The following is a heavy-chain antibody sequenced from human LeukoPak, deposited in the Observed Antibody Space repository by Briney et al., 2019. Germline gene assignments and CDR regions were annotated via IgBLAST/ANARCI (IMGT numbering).Heavy chain of an antibody. CDR1: GSSISSNYY. V-gene: IGHV4-38-2*02. CDR2: IYHSGST. Sequence: PSETLSLTCTVSGSSISSNYYWGWIRQPPGKGLEWIGSIYHSGSTYYNPSLKSRVTISVDTSKNHSSLKLTSMTAADTAVYYCDVGILRGPDYWGQGTLVTVSS. D-gene: IGHD1-26*01. CDR3: DVGILRGPDY. J-gene: IGHJ4*02.